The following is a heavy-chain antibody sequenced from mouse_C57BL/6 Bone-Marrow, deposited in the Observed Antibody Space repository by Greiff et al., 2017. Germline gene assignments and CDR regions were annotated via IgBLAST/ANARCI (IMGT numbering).Heavy chain of an antibody. CDR3: ARWGGDVSDY. V-gene: IGHV1-43*01. CDR1: GYSFTGYY. D-gene: IGHD3-3*01. J-gene: IGHJ2*01. Sequence: EVKLMESGPELVKPGASVKISCKASGYSFTGYYMHWVKQSSEKSLEWIGEINPSTGGTSYNQKFKGKATLTVDKSSSTAYMQLKSLTSEDSAVYYSARWGGDVSDYGGQGTTLTVFS. CDR2: INPSTGGT.